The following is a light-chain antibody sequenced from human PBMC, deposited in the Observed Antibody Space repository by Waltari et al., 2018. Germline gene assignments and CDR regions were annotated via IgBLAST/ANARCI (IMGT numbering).Light chain of an antibody. V-gene: IGLV1-40*01. CDR2: DNT. Sequence: LTQPPSLSGAPGHRVTISCTGSSSDLGSFGLNWSQHRPGSVPRLLIYDNTHRPSGVPDRFSASKSDTSASLDIAGLQPDDEADYYCQSYDNTGRGSVLIGGGTRLTVL. J-gene: IGLJ2*01. CDR1: SSDLGSFG. CDR3: QSYDNTGRGSVL.